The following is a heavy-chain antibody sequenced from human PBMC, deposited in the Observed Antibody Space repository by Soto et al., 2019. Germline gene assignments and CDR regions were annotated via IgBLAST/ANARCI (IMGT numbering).Heavy chain of an antibody. CDR3: ARRSNLNYYDSSGYFI. CDR1: GYSFTSYW. V-gene: IGHV5-51*01. J-gene: IGHJ3*02. D-gene: IGHD3-22*01. Sequence: ESLKISCKGSGYSFTSYWIGWVRQMPGKGLEWMGIIYPGDSDTRYSPSFQGQVTISADKSISTAYLQWSSLKASDTAMCYCARRSNLNYYDSSGYFIWGQGTMVTVSS. CDR2: IYPGDSDT.